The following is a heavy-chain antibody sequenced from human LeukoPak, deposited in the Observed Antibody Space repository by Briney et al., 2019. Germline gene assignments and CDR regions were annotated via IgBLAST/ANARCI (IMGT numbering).Heavy chain of an antibody. CDR2: ISGSGGST. V-gene: IGHV3-23*01. J-gene: IGHJ4*02. D-gene: IGHD6-6*01. Sequence: LPGGSLRLSCAASGFTFSSYAMSWVRQAPGKGLEWVSAISGSGGSTYYADSVRGRFTISRDNSKNTLYLQMNSLRAEDTAVYYCARHRSSWLIDYWGQGTLVTVSS. CDR3: ARHRSSWLIDY. CDR1: GFTFSSYA.